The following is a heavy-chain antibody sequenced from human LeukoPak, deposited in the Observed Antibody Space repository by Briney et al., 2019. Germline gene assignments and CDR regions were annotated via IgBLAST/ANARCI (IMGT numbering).Heavy chain of an antibody. D-gene: IGHD3-22*01. V-gene: IGHV3-30*18. CDR3: AKEAVLGFYYYDSSGHFDY. Sequence: GGSLRLSCAASGFTFSSYGMHWVRQAPGKGLEWVAVISYDGSNKYYAGSVKGRFTISRDNSKNTLYLQMNSLRAEDTAVYYCAKEAVLGFYYYDSSGHFDYWGQGTLVTVSS. J-gene: IGHJ4*02. CDR1: GFTFSSYG. CDR2: ISYDGSNK.